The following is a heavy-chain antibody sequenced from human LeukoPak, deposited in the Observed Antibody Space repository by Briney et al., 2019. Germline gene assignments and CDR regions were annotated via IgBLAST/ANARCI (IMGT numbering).Heavy chain of an antibody. V-gene: IGHV3-33*01. CDR3: ARDFPDGSGSFDAFDI. CDR2: IWYDGSNK. CDR1: GFTFSSYG. D-gene: IGHD3-10*01. Sequence: GRSLRLSCAASGFTFSSYGMHWVRQAPGKGLEWVAVIWYDGSNKYYADSVKGRFTFSRDNSKNTLYLQMNSLRAEDTAVYYCARDFPDGSGSFDAFDIWGQGTMVTVSS. J-gene: IGHJ3*02.